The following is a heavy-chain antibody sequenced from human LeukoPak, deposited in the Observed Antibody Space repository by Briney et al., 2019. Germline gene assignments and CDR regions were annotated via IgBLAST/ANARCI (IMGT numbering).Heavy chain of an antibody. D-gene: IGHD3-10*01. CDR1: GGSISSGGYY. J-gene: IGHJ4*02. Sequence: SETLSLTCSVSGGSISSGGYYWGWIRQPPGKGLEWIGSIYYRGNTYYNPSLKSRVTISVDTSNNQFSLNLGSVTAADTAVYYCARHYYYGSGSYYTFNYWGQGTLVTVSS. V-gene: IGHV4-39*01. CDR3: ARHYYYGSGSYYTFNY. CDR2: IYYRGNT.